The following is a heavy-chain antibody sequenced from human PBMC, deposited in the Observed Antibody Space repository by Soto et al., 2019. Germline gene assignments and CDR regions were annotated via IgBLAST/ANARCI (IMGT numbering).Heavy chain of an antibody. V-gene: IGHV3-23*01. CDR2: ISAGGAT. Sequence: GGSLRLSCATSGFTFVNCAMNGVRQAPGKGLEWVSAISAGGATFYSDSVKGRFTISRDNSKNTVYLQMNDLSAEDTAVYFCAKAPFDIAARPSPIDYWGQGTLVTVSA. D-gene: IGHD2-2*01. J-gene: IGHJ4*02. CDR3: AKAPFDIAARPSPIDY. CDR1: GFTFVNCA.